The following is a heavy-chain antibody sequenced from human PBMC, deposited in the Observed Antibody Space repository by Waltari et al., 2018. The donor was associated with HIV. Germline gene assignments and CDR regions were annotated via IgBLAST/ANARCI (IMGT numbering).Heavy chain of an antibody. Sequence: AESGGTLIQPGGSLRLSCGADEFFVNTNYRTWVRQAPGKSLEWVAVIYPGGDMHYGESVKGRFSLSRDNFRNTVFLQLNNLIFDDTALYFCARGVRYLGPWGHGTRVTVSS. CDR1: EFFVNTNY. V-gene: IGHV3-53*05. CDR3: ARGVRYLGP. J-gene: IGHJ5*02. D-gene: IGHD3-9*01. CDR2: IYPGGDM.